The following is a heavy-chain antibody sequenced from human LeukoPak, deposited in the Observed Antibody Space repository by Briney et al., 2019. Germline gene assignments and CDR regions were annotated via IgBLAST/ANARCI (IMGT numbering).Heavy chain of an antibody. CDR2: ISYDGSNK. CDR1: GFTFNSYG. CDR3: AKEGSGGWYEYYFDY. D-gene: IGHD6-19*01. J-gene: IGHJ4*02. V-gene: IGHV3-30*18. Sequence: GRSLRLSCAASGFTFNSYGMHWVRQAPGKGLEWVAVISYDGSNKYYADSVKGRFTISRDNSKNTLYLQMNSLRAEDTAVYYCAKEGSGGWYEYYFDYWGQGTLVTVSS.